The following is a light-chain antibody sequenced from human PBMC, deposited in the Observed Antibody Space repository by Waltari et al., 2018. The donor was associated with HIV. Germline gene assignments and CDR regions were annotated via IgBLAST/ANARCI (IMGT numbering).Light chain of an antibody. Sequence: DIQMTQSRSSLSASVGDRVTITCQSSQDISNYLNVYTQKPGKAPTLLIYDASNLETGVPSRFSGSGSGTDFTFTISSLQPEDIATYYCQQYDNLPLTFGGGTKVEIK. CDR2: DAS. CDR3: QQYDNLPLT. V-gene: IGKV1-33*01. CDR1: QDISNY. J-gene: IGKJ4*01.